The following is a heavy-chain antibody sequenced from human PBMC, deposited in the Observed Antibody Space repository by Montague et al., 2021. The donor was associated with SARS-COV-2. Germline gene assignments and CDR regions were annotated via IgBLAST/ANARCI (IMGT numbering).Heavy chain of an antibody. CDR2: IYWADDE. CDR3: APLGFDSRSYYTPHNWFDP. CDR1: GISLSTSGVG. Sequence: PALVKPTQTLTLTCTFSGISLSTSGVGVAWIRQPPGKALEWLALIYWADDERYSPSMRSRLTITKDTSENQVVLRMTNMDPMDTATYYCAPLGFDSRSYYTPHNWFDPWGQGILVTVSS. V-gene: IGHV2-5*02. D-gene: IGHD3-10*01. J-gene: IGHJ5*02.